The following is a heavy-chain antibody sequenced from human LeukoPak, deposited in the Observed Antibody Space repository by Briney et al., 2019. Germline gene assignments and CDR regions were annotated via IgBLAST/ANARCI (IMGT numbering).Heavy chain of an antibody. V-gene: IGHV4-38-2*02. Sequence: PSETLSLTCTVSGYSISSGYYWGWIRQPPRKGLEWIGSIYHSGSTYYNPSLKSRVTISVDTSKNQFSLKLSSVTAADTAVYYCARDQAYYDILTGYYGDFYYFDYWGQGTLVTVSS. CDR3: ARDQAYYDILTGYYGDFYYFDY. J-gene: IGHJ4*02. CDR2: IYHSGST. D-gene: IGHD3-9*01. CDR1: GYSISSGYY.